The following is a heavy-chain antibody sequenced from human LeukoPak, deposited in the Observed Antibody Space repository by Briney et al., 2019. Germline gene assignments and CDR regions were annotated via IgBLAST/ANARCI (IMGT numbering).Heavy chain of an antibody. V-gene: IGHV1-8*01. CDR1: GYTFTSYD. CDR2: MNPNSGNT. Sequence: GASVKVSCKASGYTFTSYDINWVRQATGQGLEWMGWMNPNSGNTGYAQKFQGRGTMTRNPFISTGYKELSSLRSEDTAVYYCAIVPPYYDSSGYYRGYYYYGMDVWGQGTTVTVSS. CDR3: AIVPPYYDSSGYYRGYYYYGMDV. D-gene: IGHD3-22*01. J-gene: IGHJ6*02.